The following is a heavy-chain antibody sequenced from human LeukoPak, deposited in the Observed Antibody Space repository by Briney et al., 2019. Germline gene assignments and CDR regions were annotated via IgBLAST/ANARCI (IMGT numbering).Heavy chain of an antibody. CDR1: GFTFTTYW. CDR2: IKQDGTEK. Sequence: GGSLRLSCAASGFTFTTYWMSWVRQAPGKGLEWVANIKQDGTEKYYVDSVKGRFTISRDNAKNSLYLQMNSLRAEDTAVYYCARVRLLAGRYYYMDVWGKGTTVTISS. CDR3: ARVRLLAGRYYYMDV. V-gene: IGHV3-7*01. J-gene: IGHJ6*03. D-gene: IGHD2-15*01.